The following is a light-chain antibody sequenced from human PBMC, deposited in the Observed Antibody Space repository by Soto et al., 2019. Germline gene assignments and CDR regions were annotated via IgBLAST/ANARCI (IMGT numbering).Light chain of an antibody. V-gene: IGKV3-15*01. CDR2: GAS. CDR3: QQYDNWPST. J-gene: IGKJ4*01. Sequence: VMTQSPATLSVSPGERATLSCRASQSVATNVAWYQQKPGQPPRLLISGASTRAAGLSDSFRGSGSGTEFTLTISSLQSEDFVVYYCQQYDNWPSTFGEGTKVDIK. CDR1: QSVATN.